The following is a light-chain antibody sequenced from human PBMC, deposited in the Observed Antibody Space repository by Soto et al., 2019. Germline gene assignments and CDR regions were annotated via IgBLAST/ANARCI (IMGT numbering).Light chain of an antibody. V-gene: IGKV3D-15*01. Sequence: EFVLTQSPGTLSLSPGERATLSCRASQSVSSSYLAWYQQKPGQAPRLLIYGASSRAPGIPARFSGSRSGTEFTLVISSQQSDDFAVYYCQQYNNWPPITFGPGTRLEIK. CDR3: QQYNNWPPIT. CDR2: GAS. CDR1: QSVSSSY. J-gene: IGKJ5*01.